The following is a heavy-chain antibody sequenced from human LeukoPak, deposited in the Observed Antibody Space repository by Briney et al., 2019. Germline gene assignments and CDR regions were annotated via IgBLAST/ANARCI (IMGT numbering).Heavy chain of an antibody. CDR2: ISKSGSTI. CDR1: GFSFSFSDSY. J-gene: IGHJ4*02. D-gene: IGHD1-14*01. Sequence: GGSLRLSCTASGFSFSFSDSYLIWIRQAPGKGLEWVSYISKSGSTIYYPDSVKGRFTISRDNAKNSVYLQMNSLRAEDTAVYYCARGPGNRGYFDYWGQGTLVTVSS. V-gene: IGHV3-11*01. CDR3: ARGPGNRGYFDY.